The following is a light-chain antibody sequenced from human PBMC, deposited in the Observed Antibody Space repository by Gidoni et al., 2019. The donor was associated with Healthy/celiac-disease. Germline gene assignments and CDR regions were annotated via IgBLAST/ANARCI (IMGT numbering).Light chain of an antibody. CDR3: QQYGSSLTWT. V-gene: IGKV3-20*01. CDR1: QSVSSSY. Sequence: EIVLTQSPGTLSLSPGERATLSCRASQSVSSSYLAWYQQKPGQAPRLLIYGASSRATGIPERFSGSGSGTDFTLTISRLETEDFAVYYCQQYGSSLTWTFGQGTKVEIK. J-gene: IGKJ1*01. CDR2: GAS.